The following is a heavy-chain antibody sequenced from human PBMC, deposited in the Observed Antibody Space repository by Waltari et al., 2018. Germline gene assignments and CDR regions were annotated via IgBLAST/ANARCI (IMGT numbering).Heavy chain of an antibody. V-gene: IGHV7-4-1*02. CDR3: ARDPAMGATGGDY. J-gene: IGHJ4*02. CDR2: LHTNTGNP. D-gene: IGHD1-26*01. CDR1: GYTFTNYA. Sequence: QVQLVQSGSELKKPGDSVKLSCKASGYTFTNYAINWVRQAPGQGLEWMGWLHTNTGNPTYAQAFTGRFVFSLDTSVSTAYLQISSLKAEDTAVYYCARDPAMGATGGDYWGQGTLVTVSS.